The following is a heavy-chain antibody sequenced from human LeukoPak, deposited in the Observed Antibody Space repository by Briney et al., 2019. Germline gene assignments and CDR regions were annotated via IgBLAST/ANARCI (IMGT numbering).Heavy chain of an antibody. J-gene: IGHJ5*02. CDR2: IYYSGST. CDR1: GGSISSYY. Sequence: SETLSLTCTVSGGSISSYYWSWIRQPPGKGLEWIGYIYYSGSTNYNPSLKSQVTISVDMSKNQFSLKLSSVTAADTAVYYCARHQPSTVTTESEHNWFDPWGQGTLVTVSS. D-gene: IGHD4-17*01. V-gene: IGHV4-59*08. CDR3: ARHQPSTVTTESEHNWFDP.